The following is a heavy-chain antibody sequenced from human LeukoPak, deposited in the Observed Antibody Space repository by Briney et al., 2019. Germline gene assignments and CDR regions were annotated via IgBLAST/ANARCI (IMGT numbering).Heavy chain of an antibody. V-gene: IGHV1-69*04. D-gene: IGHD3-10*01. CDR3: ARDRQLLWFGELFQREHWFDP. CDR2: IIPILGIT. CDR1: GGTFSSYA. Sequence: ASVKVSCKASGGTFSSYAISWVRQAPGQGLEWVGRIIPILGITNYAQKFQGRVTVTADKSTSTAYMELSSLRSEDTAVYYCARDRQLLWFGELFQREHWFDPWGQGTLVTVSS. J-gene: IGHJ5*02.